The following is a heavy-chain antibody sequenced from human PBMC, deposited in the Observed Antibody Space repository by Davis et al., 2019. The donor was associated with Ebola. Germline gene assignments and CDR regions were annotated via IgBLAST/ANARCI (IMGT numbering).Heavy chain of an antibody. Sequence: PGGSLRLSCAASGFTFRIYSMHWVRQVPGKGLVCISHIGVDGSDTTYADSVTGRFTISRDNAKNTLYLQMNSLRAEDTAVYYCAWSRDQNHPDAFDIWGQGTMVTVSS. CDR2: IGVDGSDT. J-gene: IGHJ3*02. CDR3: AWSRDQNHPDAFDI. D-gene: IGHD1-14*01. CDR1: GFTFRIYS. V-gene: IGHV3-74*01.